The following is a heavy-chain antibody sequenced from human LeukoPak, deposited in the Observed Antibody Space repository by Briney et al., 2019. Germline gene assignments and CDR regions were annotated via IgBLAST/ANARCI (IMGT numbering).Heavy chain of an antibody. CDR3: ARVTNGYSSSNSYFRY. V-gene: IGHV1-69*13. Sequence: ASVTVSCKASGGTFSSYAISWVRQAPGQGLEWMGGIIPIFGTANYAQKFQGRVTITADESTSTAYMELSSLRSEDTAVYYCARVTNGYSSSNSYFRYWGQGTLVTVSS. CDR1: GGTFSSYA. D-gene: IGHD6-19*01. CDR2: IIPIFGTA. J-gene: IGHJ4*02.